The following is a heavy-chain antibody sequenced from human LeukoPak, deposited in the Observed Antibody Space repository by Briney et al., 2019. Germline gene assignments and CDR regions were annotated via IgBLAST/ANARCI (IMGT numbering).Heavy chain of an antibody. V-gene: IGHV3-53*01. CDR1: GFSVSNNY. J-gene: IGHJ4*02. CDR2: IYGDGRT. D-gene: IGHD3-3*01. CDR3: ARGRGLGVVSPYFDY. Sequence: GGSLRLSCVVSGFSVSNNYIIWVRQAPGNGLERVSVIYGDGRTSHSASVRGRFTISRDNSKNIVSLQMNNLRAEDTAVYYCARGRGLGVVSPYFDYWGQGTLVTVSS.